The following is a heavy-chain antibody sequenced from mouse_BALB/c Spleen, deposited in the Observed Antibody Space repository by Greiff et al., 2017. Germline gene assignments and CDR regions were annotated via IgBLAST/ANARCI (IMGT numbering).Heavy chain of an antibody. D-gene: IGHD1-1*01. Sequence: QVQLQQSGAELVRPGVSVKISCKGSGYTFTDYAMHWVKQSHAKSLEWIGVISTYYGDASYNQKFKGKATMTVDKSSSTAYMELARLTSEDSAIYYCARGDYYGSSYGYFDYWGQGTTLTVSS. CDR3: ARGDYYGSSYGYFDY. CDR2: ISTYYGDA. J-gene: IGHJ2*01. V-gene: IGHV1S137*01. CDR1: GYTFTDYA.